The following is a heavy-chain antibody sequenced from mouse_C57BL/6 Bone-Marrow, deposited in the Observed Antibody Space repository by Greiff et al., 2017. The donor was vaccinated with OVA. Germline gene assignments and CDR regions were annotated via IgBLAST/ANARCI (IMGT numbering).Heavy chain of an antibody. CDR2: INYDGSST. V-gene: IGHV5-16*01. J-gene: IGHJ4*01. CDR1: GFTFSDYY. Sequence: EVNLVESEGGLVQPGSSMKLSCTASGFTFSDYYMAWVRQVPEKGLEWVANINYDGSSTYYLDSLKSRFIISRDNAKNILYLQMSSLKSEDTATYYCARDHAGLLRGYAMDYWGQGTSVTVSS. D-gene: IGHD1-1*01. CDR3: ARDHAGLLRGYAMDY.